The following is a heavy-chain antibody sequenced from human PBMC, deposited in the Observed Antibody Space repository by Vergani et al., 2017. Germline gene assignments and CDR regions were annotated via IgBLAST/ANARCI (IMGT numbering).Heavy chain of an antibody. J-gene: IGHJ3*02. D-gene: IGHD7-27*01. Sequence: EVQLVESGGGLVQPGGSLRLSCAASGFTFSSYWMSWVRQAPGKGLEWVANIKQDGSEKYYVDSVKGRFTIARDNAKNSLYLQMNSLRAEDTAVYYCARGTLGISSSPFDIWGQGTMVTVSS. CDR1: GFTFSSYW. V-gene: IGHV3-7*03. CDR3: ARGTLGISSSPFDI. CDR2: IKQDGSEK.